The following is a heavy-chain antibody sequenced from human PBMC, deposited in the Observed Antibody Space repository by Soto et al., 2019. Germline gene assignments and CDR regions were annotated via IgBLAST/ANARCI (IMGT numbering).Heavy chain of an antibody. CDR3: ARDPRECSSTSCHPSRFGL. CDR1: GGSISGYY. J-gene: IGHJ5*02. D-gene: IGHD2-2*01. V-gene: IGHV4-59*01. Sequence: NPSETLSLTCTVSGGSISGYYWSWIRQSPGKGLEWIGYIHYSGSTNYNPSLKSRVTISVDTSKNQLSLKLSSVTAADTAVYYCARDPRECSSTSCHPSRFGLWGQGTLVTVSS. CDR2: IHYSGST.